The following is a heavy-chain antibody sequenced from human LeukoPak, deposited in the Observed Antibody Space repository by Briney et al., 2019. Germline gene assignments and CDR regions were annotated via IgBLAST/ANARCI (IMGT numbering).Heavy chain of an antibody. J-gene: IGHJ4*02. Sequence: ASVKVSCKASGYTFTSYGISWVRQAPGQGLEWMGWISAYNGNTNYAQKLQGRVTMTTDTSTSAASMELRSLRSDDTAVYYCARVMVGDTVTTYFDYWGQGTLVTVSS. CDR3: ARVMVGDTVTTYFDY. D-gene: IGHD4-17*01. CDR1: GYTFTSYG. V-gene: IGHV1-18*01. CDR2: ISAYNGNT.